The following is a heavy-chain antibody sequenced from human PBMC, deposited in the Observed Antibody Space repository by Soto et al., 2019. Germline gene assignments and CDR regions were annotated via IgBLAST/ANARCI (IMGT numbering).Heavy chain of an antibody. Sequence: QVQLVESGGGVVQPGRSLRLSCAASGFTFSSYGMHWVRQAPGKGLEWVAVIWYDGSNKYYADSVKGRFTISRDNSKNTLYLQTNSLRAEDTAVYYCARDGGQWVRYGMDVWGQGTTVTVSS. V-gene: IGHV3-33*01. CDR2: IWYDGSNK. J-gene: IGHJ6*02. D-gene: IGHD3-10*01. CDR1: GFTFSSYG. CDR3: ARDGGQWVRYGMDV.